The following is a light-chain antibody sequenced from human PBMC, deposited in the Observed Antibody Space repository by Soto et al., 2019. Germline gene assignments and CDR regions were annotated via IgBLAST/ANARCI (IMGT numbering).Light chain of an antibody. CDR1: QSISDN. CDR3: QQYHKWPPVT. J-gene: IGKJ5*01. Sequence: EIVMTQSPATLSVSPGERVTLSCRASQSISDNLAWYQQKPGQVPRLLVYGASSRATGIAARFIGGGSGTEFTLTITYLQSEDTAVYYCQQYHKWPPVTFGQGTRWRL. V-gene: IGKV3-15*01. CDR2: GAS.